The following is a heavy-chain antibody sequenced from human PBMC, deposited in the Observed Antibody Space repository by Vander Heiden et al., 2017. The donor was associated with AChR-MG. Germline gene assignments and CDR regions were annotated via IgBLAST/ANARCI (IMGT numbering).Heavy chain of an antibody. J-gene: IGHJ3*02. CDR3: TTLYYYGSGSYEPDAFDI. Sequence: GESGGGVVQPGRSLKLSCAASGFTFNGSAMHWVRQAPGKGMEWAAVISYDGRDKYYADSVKGRFIISRDNSKNTLYLQMNILRAEDTAAYYCTTLYYYGSGSYEPDAFDIWGQGTMVTVSS. CDR2: ISYDGRDK. CDR1: GFTFNGSA. V-gene: IGHV3-30*04. D-gene: IGHD3-10*01.